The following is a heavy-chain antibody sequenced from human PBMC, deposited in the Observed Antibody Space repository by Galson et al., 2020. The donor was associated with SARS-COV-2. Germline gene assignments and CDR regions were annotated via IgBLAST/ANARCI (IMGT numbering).Heavy chain of an antibody. V-gene: IGHV4-39*07. CDR1: GGSISSSSYY. Sequence: SETLSLTCTVSGGSISSSSYYWGWIRQPPGKGLEWIGSIYYSGSTYYNPSLKSRVTISVDTSKNQFSLKLSSVTAADTAVYYCARISGYDFHFYYWGQGTLVTVSS. CDR3: ARISGYDFHFYY. CDR2: IYYSGST. D-gene: IGHD5-12*01. J-gene: IGHJ4*02.